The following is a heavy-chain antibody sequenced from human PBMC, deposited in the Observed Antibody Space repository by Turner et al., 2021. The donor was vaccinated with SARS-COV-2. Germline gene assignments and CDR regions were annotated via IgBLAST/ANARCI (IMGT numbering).Heavy chain of an antibody. CDR1: AFTCKNYA. V-gene: IGHV3-30*10. CDR3: ARDARERSYFDFWSGYLDS. J-gene: IGHJ4*02. Sequence: HLLESGGGAVHPGRSLRPSCLDSAFTCKNYAMHWVRQAPGKGLEWVEIISYDGNNKYTTDSLKGRFTISRDNSRSTLYLQMDRLRPEDTAVYYCARDARERSYFDFWSGYLDSWGQGTPVTVSS. CDR2: ISYDGNNK. D-gene: IGHD3-3*01.